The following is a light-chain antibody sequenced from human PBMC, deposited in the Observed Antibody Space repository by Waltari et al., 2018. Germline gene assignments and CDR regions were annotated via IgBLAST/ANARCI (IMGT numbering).Light chain of an antibody. CDR2: GNN. Sequence: QSVLTQTPSASGTPGQRVTISCSGSSFTLGSHTVNWYQQLPGTAPKLIMFGNNHRPSGVPGRFSGSKSGTSASLAISGLQSEDEADYYCGVWDDSLNGVVFGGGTKLTVL. CDR3: GVWDDSLNGVV. CDR1: SFTLGSHT. V-gene: IGLV1-44*01. J-gene: IGLJ2*01.